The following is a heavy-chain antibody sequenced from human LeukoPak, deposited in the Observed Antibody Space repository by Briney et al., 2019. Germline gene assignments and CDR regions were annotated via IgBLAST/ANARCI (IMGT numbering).Heavy chain of an antibody. J-gene: IGHJ6*03. CDR3: ARYYDFWSGYYPSYYYYYMDV. D-gene: IGHD3-3*01. CDR1: GFTFSSYS. CDR2: ISSSSSYI. V-gene: IGHV3-21*01. Sequence: PGGSLRLSCAASGFTFSSYSMNWVRQAPGKGLEWVSSISSSSSYIYYADSVKGRFTISRDNAKNSLYLQMNSLRAEDTAVYYCARYYDFWSGYYPSYYYYYMDVWGKGTTVTVSS.